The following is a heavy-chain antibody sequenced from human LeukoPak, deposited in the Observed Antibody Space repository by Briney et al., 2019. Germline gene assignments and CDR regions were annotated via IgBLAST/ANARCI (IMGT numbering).Heavy chain of an antibody. CDR3: ARGSYGYLFLDY. D-gene: IGHD5-18*01. J-gene: IGHJ4*02. CDR2: IKQDGSEK. Sequence: GGSLRLSCAASGFTFSSDWMSWVRQAPGQGLERVANIKQDGSEKYYVDSVKGRFTISRDNTENSLYLQMNSLTAEDTAVYYCARGSYGYLFLDYWGQGTLVTVSS. CDR1: GFTFSSDW. V-gene: IGHV3-7*04.